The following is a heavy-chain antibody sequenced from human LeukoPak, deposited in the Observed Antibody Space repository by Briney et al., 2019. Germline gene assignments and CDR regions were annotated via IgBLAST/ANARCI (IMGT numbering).Heavy chain of an antibody. V-gene: IGHV3-33*08. CDR1: GFTFSSYG. CDR3: ARGGDILTGYYIRTIDY. CDR2: IWYDGSNK. D-gene: IGHD3-9*01. J-gene: IGHJ4*02. Sequence: GRSLRLSCAASGFTFSSYGMHWVRQAPGKGLEWVAVIWYDGSNKYYADSVKGRFTISRDNSKNTLYLQMNSLRAEDTAVYYCARGGDILTGYYIRTIDYWGQGTLVTVSS.